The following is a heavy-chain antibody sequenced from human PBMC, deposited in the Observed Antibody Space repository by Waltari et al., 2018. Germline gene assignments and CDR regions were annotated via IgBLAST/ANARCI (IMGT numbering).Heavy chain of an antibody. V-gene: IGHV1-69*12. CDR2: IIPIFGTA. J-gene: IGHJ5*02. CDR1: GGTFSSYA. CDR3: ASYATDYFLYNWFDP. D-gene: IGHD3-16*01. Sequence: QVQLVQSGAEVKKPGSSVKVSCKASGGTFSSYAISWVRQAPGQGLEWMGGIIPIFGTANYAQKFQGRVTITADESTGTADMELSSLRSEDTAVYYCASYATDYFLYNWFDPWGQGTLVTVSS.